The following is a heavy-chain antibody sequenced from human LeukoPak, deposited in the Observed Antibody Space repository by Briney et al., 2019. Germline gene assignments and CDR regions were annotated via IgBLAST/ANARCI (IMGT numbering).Heavy chain of an antibody. CDR2: INRDGTGT. D-gene: IGHD3-10*01. CDR3: ASDGGYYYGSGSYQIDY. V-gene: IGHV3-74*01. Sequence: GGSLRLSCAPSGFIFSDYWFHWVRQTPGQGLVWVAAINRDGTGTSHADSVRGRFTISRDNFKNTLYLQMNSLRAEDTAVYYCASDGGYYYGSGSYQIDYWGQGTLVTVSS. J-gene: IGHJ4*02. CDR1: GFIFSDYW.